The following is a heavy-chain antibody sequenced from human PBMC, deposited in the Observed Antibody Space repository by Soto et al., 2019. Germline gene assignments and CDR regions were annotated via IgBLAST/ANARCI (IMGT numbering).Heavy chain of an antibody. V-gene: IGHV3-30-3*01. CDR1: GFTFSSYA. CDR2: ISYDGSNK. Sequence: QVQLVESGGGVVQPGRSLRLSCAASGFTFSSYAMHWVRQAPGKGLEWVAVISYDGSNKYYADSVKGRFTISRDNSKNPLYLQMNSLRAEDTAVYYCASTVTTYSWVDYWGQGTLVTVSS. CDR3: ASTVTTYSWVDY. D-gene: IGHD4-17*01. J-gene: IGHJ4*02.